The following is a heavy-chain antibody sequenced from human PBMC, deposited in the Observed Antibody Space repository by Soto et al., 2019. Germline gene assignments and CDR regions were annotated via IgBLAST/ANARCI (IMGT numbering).Heavy chain of an antibody. V-gene: IGHV1-69*13. CDR2: IIPIFGTA. J-gene: IGHJ4*02. CDR1: GGTFSSYA. CDR3: AREGLDHSHPIAVAGPFDY. D-gene: IGHD6-19*01. Sequence: ASVKVSCKASGGTFSSYAISWVRQAPGQGLEWMGGIIPIFGTANYAQKFQGRVTITADESTSTAYMELSSLRSGDTAVYYCAREGLDHSHPIAVAGPFDYWGQGTLVTVSS.